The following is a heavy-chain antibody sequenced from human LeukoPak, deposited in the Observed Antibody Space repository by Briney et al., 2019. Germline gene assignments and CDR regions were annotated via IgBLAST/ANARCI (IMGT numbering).Heavy chain of an antibody. J-gene: IGHJ4*02. Sequence: PSETLSLTCTVSGDSISSGDYYGSWIRQPAGRGLEWIGYIYYSGSTNYNPSLKSRVTISVDMSKNQFSLKLSSVTAADTAVYYCARILSGGYDYNPFDYWGQGTLVIVSS. CDR3: ARILSGGYDYNPFDY. V-gene: IGHV4-61*10. CDR2: IYYSGST. CDR1: GDSISSGDYY. D-gene: IGHD5-12*01.